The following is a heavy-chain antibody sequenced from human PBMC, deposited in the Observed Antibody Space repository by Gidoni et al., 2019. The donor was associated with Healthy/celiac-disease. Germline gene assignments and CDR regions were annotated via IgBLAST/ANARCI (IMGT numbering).Heavy chain of an antibody. D-gene: IGHD6-13*01. Sequence: EVQLVESGGGLVQPGGSLRLACAASGFTFSSYAMSWVRQAPGKGLGWFSAISGSGGSTYYADSVKGRFTISRDNSKNTLYLQMNSLRAEDTAVYYCAKSVAAADYYFDYWGQGTLVTVSS. V-gene: IGHV3-23*04. CDR2: ISGSGGST. J-gene: IGHJ4*02. CDR3: AKSVAAADYYFDY. CDR1: GFTFSSYA.